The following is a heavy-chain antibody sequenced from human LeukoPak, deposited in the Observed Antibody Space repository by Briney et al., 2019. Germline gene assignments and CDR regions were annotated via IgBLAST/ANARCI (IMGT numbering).Heavy chain of an antibody. CDR3: ARHFHRRFDP. V-gene: IGHV4-59*01. J-gene: IGHJ5*02. Sequence: SETLSLTCTVSGGSISGYYWTWIRQPPGKGLEWIGYIYYSGSTYYNPSLKSRVTISVDTSKNQFSLKLTSVTAADTAVYYCARHFHRRFDPWGQGTLVTVSS. CDR2: IYYSGST. CDR1: GGSISGYY.